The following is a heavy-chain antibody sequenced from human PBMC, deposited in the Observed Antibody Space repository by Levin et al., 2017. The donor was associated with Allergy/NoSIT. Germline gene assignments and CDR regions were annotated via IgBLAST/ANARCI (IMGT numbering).Heavy chain of an antibody. V-gene: IGHV3-11*01. J-gene: IGHJ4*02. CDR3: ARVFTTVRLLDY. D-gene: IGHD4-17*01. CDR1: GFTFSDYY. CDR2: ISSSGSTI. Sequence: GESLKISCAASGFTFSDYYMSWIRQAPGKGLEWVSYISSSGSTIYYADSVKGRFTISRDNAKNSLYLQMNSLRAEDTAVYYCARVFTTVRLLDYWGQGTLVTVSS.